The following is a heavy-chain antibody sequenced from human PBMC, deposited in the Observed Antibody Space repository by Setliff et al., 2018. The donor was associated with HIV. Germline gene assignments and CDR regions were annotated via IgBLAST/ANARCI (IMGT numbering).Heavy chain of an antibody. CDR1: GGAFSSYA. Sequence: GASVKVSCKASGGAFSSYAINWVRQAPGQGLEWMGGIIPVFDTPNYAQKFQGRATITADASTSTSSMELSSLGSEDTAVYYCARVNGGNSPYYFDSWGQGTLVTVSS. J-gene: IGHJ4*02. D-gene: IGHD2-21*01. V-gene: IGHV1-69*13. CDR2: IIPVFDTP. CDR3: ARVNGGNSPYYFDS.